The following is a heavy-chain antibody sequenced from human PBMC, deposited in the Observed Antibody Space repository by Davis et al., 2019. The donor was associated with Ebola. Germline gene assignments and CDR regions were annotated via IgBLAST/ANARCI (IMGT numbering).Heavy chain of an antibody. CDR2: IDWDDDK. D-gene: IGHD6-6*01. CDR1: GFSLSTSGMR. Sequence: SGPTLVKPTQTLTLTCTFSGFSLSTSGMRVSWIRQPPGKALEWLARIDWDDDKSYSTSLKTRLTISKDTSKNQVVLTMTNMDPVDTATYYCARGLYSSWIDLDVWGQGTTVTVSS. J-gene: IGHJ6*02. CDR3: ARGLYSSWIDLDV. V-gene: IGHV2-70*04.